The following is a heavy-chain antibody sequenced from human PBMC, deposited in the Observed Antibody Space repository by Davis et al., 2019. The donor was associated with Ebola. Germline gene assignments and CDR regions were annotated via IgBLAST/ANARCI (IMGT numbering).Heavy chain of an antibody. CDR1: GGSFSGYY. V-gene: IGHV4-34*01. CDR2: INHSGST. D-gene: IGHD1-7*01. CDR3: ARCRTGTCYYGMDL. Sequence: SETLSLTCAVYGGSFSGYYWSWIRQPPGKGLEWIGEINHSGSTNYNPSLKSRVTISVDTSKNQFSLKLSSVTAADTAVYYCARCRTGTCYYGMDLWGRGTTVTVAS. J-gene: IGHJ6*04.